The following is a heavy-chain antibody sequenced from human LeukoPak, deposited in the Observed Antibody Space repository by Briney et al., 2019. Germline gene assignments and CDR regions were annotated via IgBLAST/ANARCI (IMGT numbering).Heavy chain of an antibody. D-gene: IGHD3-10*01. CDR1: GYTFTGYY. CDR3: ARDNRFGESNWFDP. CDR2: INPNSGGT. V-gene: IGHV1-2*02. Sequence: ASVKVSCKASGYTFTGYYMHWVRQAPGQGLEWMGWINPNSGGTNYAQKFQGRVTMTRDTSISTAYMELSRLRSDDTAVYYCARDNRFGESNWFDPWGQGTLVTVSS. J-gene: IGHJ5*02.